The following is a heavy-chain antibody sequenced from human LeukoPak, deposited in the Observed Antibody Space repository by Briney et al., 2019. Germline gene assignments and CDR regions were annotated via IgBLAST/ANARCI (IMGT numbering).Heavy chain of an antibody. CDR1: GFTFSSYA. D-gene: IGHD3-10*01. CDR3: GKDRVVRGVTFVS. V-gene: IGHV3-23*01. Sequence: GGALRLSCAASGFTFSSYAMSWVRQAPGKGLEWVSAIIGSVGSTYYADSLKSRFTISRDKSNNTLYLQMNSLRAEDTPLHYCGKDRVVRGVTFVSWGEGTLVTVSP. J-gene: IGHJ4*02. CDR2: IIGSVGST.